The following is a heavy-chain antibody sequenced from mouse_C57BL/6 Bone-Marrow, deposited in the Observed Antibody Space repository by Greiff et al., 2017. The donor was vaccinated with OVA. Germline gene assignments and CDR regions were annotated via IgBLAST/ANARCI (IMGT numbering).Heavy chain of an antibody. CDR1: GFTFTDYY. V-gene: IGHV7-3*01. J-gene: IGHJ4*01. CDR3: ARSLTGLYAMDY. D-gene: IGHD4-1*01. Sequence: DVQLQESGGGLVQPGGSLSLSCAASGFTFTDYYMSWVRQPPGKALEWLGFIRNKANGYTTEYSASVKGRFTISRDNSQSILYLQMNALRAEDSATYYCARSLTGLYAMDYWGQGTSVTVSS. CDR2: IRNKANGYTT.